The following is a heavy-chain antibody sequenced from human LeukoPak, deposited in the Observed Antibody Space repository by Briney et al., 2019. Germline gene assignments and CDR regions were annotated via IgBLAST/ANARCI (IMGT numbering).Heavy chain of an antibody. CDR3: ATHQGPPYQLLWGGAFDI. Sequence: GASVKVSCKASGYTFSTSGITWVRQAPGQGLEWMGWINPNSGGTNYAQKFQGRVTMTRDTSISTAYMELSRLRSDDTAVYYCATHQGPPYQLLWGGAFDIWGQGTMVTVSS. V-gene: IGHV1-2*02. D-gene: IGHD2-2*01. J-gene: IGHJ3*02. CDR2: INPNSGGT. CDR1: GYTFSTSG.